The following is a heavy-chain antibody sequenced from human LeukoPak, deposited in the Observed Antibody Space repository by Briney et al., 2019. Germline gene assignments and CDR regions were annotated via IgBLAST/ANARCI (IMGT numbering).Heavy chain of an antibody. D-gene: IGHD3-10*01. J-gene: IGHJ5*02. CDR2: ISHRGRT. V-gene: IGHV4-34*01. CDR1: GGSLSDYY. CDR3: ARDSVVRPSWFDP. Sequence: SETLSLTCAVYGGSLSDYYWSWIRQSPGKGLEWIGEISHRGRTYYNLSLKSRVTISIDTSKNQFSLKLSSVTAADTAVYYCARDSVVRPSWFDPWGQGTLVTVSS.